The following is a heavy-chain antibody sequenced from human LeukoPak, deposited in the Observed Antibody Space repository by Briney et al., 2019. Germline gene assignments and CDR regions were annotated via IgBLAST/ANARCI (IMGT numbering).Heavy chain of an antibody. J-gene: IGHJ4*02. CDR1: GYTFSSYG. V-gene: IGHV1-18*01. D-gene: IGHD6-19*01. CDR3: ARSPSSGWYWFDY. CDR2: ISANNGNT. Sequence: ASVKVSCKASGYTFSSYGIAWVRQAPGEGLEWMGWISANNGNTNYAQKFQGRVTITADESTSTAYMELSSLRSEDTAVYYCARSPSSGWYWFDYWGQGTLVTVSS.